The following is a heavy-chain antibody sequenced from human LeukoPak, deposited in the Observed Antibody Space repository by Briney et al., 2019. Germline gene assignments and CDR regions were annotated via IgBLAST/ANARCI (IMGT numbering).Heavy chain of an antibody. CDR2: IDPNTGGT. CDR1: GYTFTRYY. D-gene: IGHD3-10*01. Sequence: ATVKVSCKASGYTFTRYYIHWLRQAPGQGIEWMGWIDPNTGGTNFAQKFQGRITMTRDTSINTVYMELNRLRSDDTAVYYCTKNQYSGTIITPLDPFDVWGQGTMVTVSS. CDR3: TKNQYSGTIITPLDPFDV. J-gene: IGHJ3*01. V-gene: IGHV1-2*02.